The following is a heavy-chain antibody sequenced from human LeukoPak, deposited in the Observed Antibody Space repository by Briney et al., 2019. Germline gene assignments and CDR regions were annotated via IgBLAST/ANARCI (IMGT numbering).Heavy chain of an antibody. Sequence: PPETLSLTCAVYGGSFSGYYWSWVRQPPGKGLEWVGEINHSGSTNYNPSLKRRVTISVDTSKNQFSLKLSSVTAADTAVYYCARGGQSMIFGVVINGRDFDYWGQGTLVTVSS. CDR1: GGSFSGYY. D-gene: IGHD3/OR15-3a*01. V-gene: IGHV4-34*01. CDR2: INHSGST. J-gene: IGHJ4*02. CDR3: ARGGQSMIFGVVINGRDFDY.